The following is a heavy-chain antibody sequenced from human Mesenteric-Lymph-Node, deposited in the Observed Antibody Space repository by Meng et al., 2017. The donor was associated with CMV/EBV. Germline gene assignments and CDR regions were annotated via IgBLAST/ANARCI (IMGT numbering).Heavy chain of an antibody. J-gene: IGHJ6*02. D-gene: IGHD2-8*02. CDR3: ARGGGVRGYFYYYNMDV. V-gene: IGHV3-21*01. Sequence: GESLKISCAASGVTVTSNYMSWVRQAPGRGLEWVSTISGSGARTYYADSVKGRFTISRDNAKNSLYLQMNSLRAEDTAVYYCARGGGVRGYFYYYNMDVWGQGTTVTVSS. CDR2: ISGSGART. CDR1: GVTVTSNY.